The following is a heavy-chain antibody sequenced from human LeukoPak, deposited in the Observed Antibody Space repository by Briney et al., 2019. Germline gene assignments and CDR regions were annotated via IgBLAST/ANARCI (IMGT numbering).Heavy chain of an antibody. CDR2: ISSSGSTI. Sequence: GGSLRLSCAASGFTFSDYYMSWIRQAPGKGLEWVSYISSSGSTIYYADSVKGRFTISRDNAKNSLYLQMNSLRAEDTAVYYCARDGEYCSSTSCYLGNWFDPWGQGTLVTVSS. D-gene: IGHD2-2*01. V-gene: IGHV3-11*01. CDR3: ARDGEYCSSTSCYLGNWFDP. CDR1: GFTFSDYY. J-gene: IGHJ5*02.